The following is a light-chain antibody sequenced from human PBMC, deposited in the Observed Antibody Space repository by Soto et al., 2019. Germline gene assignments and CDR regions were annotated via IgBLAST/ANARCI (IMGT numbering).Light chain of an antibody. V-gene: IGKV1-33*01. CDR2: AAS. Sequence: DIKMTQSPSSPSGSVGDRVTITFQESQDIGNSVNWYQQKPGKAPKLLLSAASNLETGDPLRFSGSGSGTDFAFIISSLQPEDVATYFCQQYGSLPITFGQGTRLEI. CDR3: QQYGSLPIT. CDR1: QDIGNS. J-gene: IGKJ5*01.